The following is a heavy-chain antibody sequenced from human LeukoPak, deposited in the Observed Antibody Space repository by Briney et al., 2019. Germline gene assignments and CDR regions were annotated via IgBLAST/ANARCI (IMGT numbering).Heavy chain of an antibody. CDR1: GFTFSSYA. V-gene: IGHV3-23*01. CDR3: AKGIGGGYSSGSAFDS. D-gene: IGHD6-19*01. Sequence: PGGSLRLSCAASGFTFSSYAMSWVRQAPGKELEWVSTISASGGSTYYVDSVKVRFSISRDNSNNTLYLHMSSLRAEDTAIYYCAKGIGGGYSSGSAFDSWGQGNLVTVSS. J-gene: IGHJ4*02. CDR2: ISASGGST.